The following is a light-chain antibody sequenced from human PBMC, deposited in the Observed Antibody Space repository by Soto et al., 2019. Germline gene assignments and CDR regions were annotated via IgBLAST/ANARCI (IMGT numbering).Light chain of an antibody. CDR2: DVS. Sequence: QSALTQPASVSGSPGQSITISCTGTSSEVGAYDYVSWYQQYPGKAPKLMIYDVSNRPSGVSNRFSGSKSGHTASLSISGLQDEDEADYYCSSYTTSRLEFGTGTKVT. CDR3: SSYTTSRLE. V-gene: IGLV2-14*01. CDR1: SSEVGAYDY. J-gene: IGLJ1*01.